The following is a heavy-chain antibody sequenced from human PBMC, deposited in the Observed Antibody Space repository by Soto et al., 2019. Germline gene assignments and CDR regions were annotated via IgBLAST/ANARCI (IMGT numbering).Heavy chain of an antibody. CDR1: GFTFSSYA. CDR3: ARVSIVGATIRPDYFDY. D-gene: IGHD1-26*01. V-gene: IGHV3-30-3*01. Sequence: HPGGSLRLSCAASGFTFSSYAMHWVRQAPGKGLEWVAVISYDGSNKYYADSVKGRFTISRDNSKNTLYLQMNSLRAEDTAVYYCARVSIVGATIRPDYFDYWGQGTLVTVSS. J-gene: IGHJ4*02. CDR2: ISYDGSNK.